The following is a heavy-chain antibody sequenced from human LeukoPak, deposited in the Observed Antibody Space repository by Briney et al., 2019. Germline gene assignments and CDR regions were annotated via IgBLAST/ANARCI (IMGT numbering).Heavy chain of an antibody. D-gene: IGHD3-3*01. CDR1: GFDFSSNW. CDR3: AKDHYWSIDY. J-gene: IGHJ4*02. Sequence: GGSLRLSCAASGFDFSSNWMHWARHAPGQGLVWVSRIKGDGISTNYADSVKGRFTISRDIAKNTLYLQMNSLRAEDTGVYYCAKDHYWSIDYWGRGTLVTVSS. V-gene: IGHV3-74*01. CDR2: IKGDGIST.